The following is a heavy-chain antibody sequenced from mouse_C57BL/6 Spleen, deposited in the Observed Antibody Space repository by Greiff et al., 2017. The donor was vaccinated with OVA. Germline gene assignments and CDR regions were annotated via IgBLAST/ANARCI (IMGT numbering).Heavy chain of an antibody. V-gene: IGHV1-52*01. J-gene: IGHJ3*01. Sequence: QVHVKQPGAELVRPGSSVKLSCKASGYTFTSYWMHWVKQRPIQGLEWIGNIDPSDSETHYNQKFKDKATLTVDKSSSTAYMQLSSLTSEDSAVYYCARWDDYDEGFAYWGQGTLVTVSA. CDR1: GYTFTSYW. D-gene: IGHD2-4*01. CDR2: IDPSDSET. CDR3: ARWDDYDEGFAY.